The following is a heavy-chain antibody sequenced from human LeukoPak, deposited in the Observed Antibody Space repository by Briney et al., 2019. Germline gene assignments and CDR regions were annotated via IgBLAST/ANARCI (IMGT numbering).Heavy chain of an antibody. Sequence: PGGSLRLSCAASGFTFSSYSMHWVRQAPGKGLEWVSSISSNSSYIYYADSAKGRFTISRDNAKNSLYLQMNSLRAEDTAVYYCARDRTGIAVAGQGGFDYWGQGTLVTVSS. J-gene: IGHJ4*02. V-gene: IGHV3-21*01. CDR3: ARDRTGIAVAGQGGFDY. CDR1: GFTFSSYS. CDR2: ISSNSSYI. D-gene: IGHD6-19*01.